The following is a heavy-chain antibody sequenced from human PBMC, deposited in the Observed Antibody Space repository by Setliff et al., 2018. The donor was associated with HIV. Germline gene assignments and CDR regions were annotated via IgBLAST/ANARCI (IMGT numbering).Heavy chain of an antibody. CDR2: IYYNGNI. CDR3: VRHLSEMAMVDH. Sequence: SETLSLTCAVSGNSIGSGYYWGWIRQPPGKGLEWIASIYYNGNIYYNPSLKSRVTITMDTSKNQFSLKLSSVTAADTAVYSCVRHLSEMAMVDHWGQGTPVTVSS. CDR1: GNSIGSGYY. V-gene: IGHV4-38-2*01. J-gene: IGHJ4*02.